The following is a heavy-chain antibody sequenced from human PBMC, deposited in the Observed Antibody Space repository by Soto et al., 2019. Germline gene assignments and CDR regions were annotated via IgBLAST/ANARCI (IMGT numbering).Heavy chain of an antibody. Sequence: EVQLVESGGGLVKPGGSLSLSCAASGFTFSNVWMSWVRQAPGKGLEWVGRIKRRADGGTTDYATPVRGRFTVSRDDSKNTLYLQMNSLKTEDTAVYYCTAGYCSGGSCYSVVYWGQGTLVTVFS. CDR3: TAGYCSGGSCYSVVY. J-gene: IGHJ4*02. V-gene: IGHV3-15*01. CDR2: IKRRADGGTT. CDR1: GFTFSNVW. D-gene: IGHD2-15*01.